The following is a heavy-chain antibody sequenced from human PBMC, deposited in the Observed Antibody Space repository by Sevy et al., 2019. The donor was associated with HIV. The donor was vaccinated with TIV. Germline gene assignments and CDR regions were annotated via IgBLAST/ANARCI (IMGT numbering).Heavy chain of an antibody. CDR1: GFTFRNYW. CDR3: AINSDYGMDA. J-gene: IGHJ6*02. D-gene: IGHD4-4*01. CDR2: INQNGTEI. Sequence: GGSLRLSCVVSGFTFRNYWMSWVRQAPGTGLEWVANINQNGTEIYSVDSVKGRFTFSRDNTKNSVYLQMNSLRAEDTAIYYCAINSDYGMDAWGQRTTVTVSS. V-gene: IGHV3-7*01.